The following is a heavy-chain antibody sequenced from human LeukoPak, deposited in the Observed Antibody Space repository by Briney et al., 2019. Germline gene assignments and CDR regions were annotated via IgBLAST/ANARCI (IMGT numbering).Heavy chain of an antibody. CDR3: ARPRYYDSSGYYAY. J-gene: IGHJ4*02. V-gene: IGHV3-30*04. CDR1: GFTFSSYA. CDR2: ISYDGSNK. Sequence: GGSLRLSCAASGFTFSSYAMHWVRQAPGKGLEWVAVISYDGSNKYYADSVKGRFTISRDNSKNTLYLQMNSLRAEDTAVYYCARPRYYDSSGYYAYWGQGTLVTVSS. D-gene: IGHD3-22*01.